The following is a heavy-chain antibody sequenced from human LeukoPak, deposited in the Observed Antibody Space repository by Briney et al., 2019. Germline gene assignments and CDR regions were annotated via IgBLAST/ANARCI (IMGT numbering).Heavy chain of an antibody. CDR2: ISYDGSNK. D-gene: IGHD3-10*01. Sequence: GRSLRLSCAASGFTFSSYGMRWVRQAPGKGLEWVAVISYDGSNKYYADSVKGRFTISRDNSKNTLYLQMNSLRAEDTAVYYCAKVPLLWFGEDDAFDIWGQGTMVTVSS. V-gene: IGHV3-30*18. CDR1: GFTFSSYG. CDR3: AKVPLLWFGEDDAFDI. J-gene: IGHJ3*02.